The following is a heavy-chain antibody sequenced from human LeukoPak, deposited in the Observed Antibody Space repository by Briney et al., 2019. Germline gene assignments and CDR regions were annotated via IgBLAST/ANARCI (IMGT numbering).Heavy chain of an antibody. J-gene: IGHJ4*02. CDR1: GFTFSTYV. Sequence: GGSLRLSCAASGFTFSTYVMHWVRQAPGKGLEWVAVISYDGSNKFYADSVKGRFTITRDQSKNTLYLQMNSLRAEDTAVYYCARSTLGATGRPFDYWGQGTLVTVSS. D-gene: IGHD1-14*01. V-gene: IGHV3-30*04. CDR3: ARSTLGATGRPFDY. CDR2: ISYDGSNK.